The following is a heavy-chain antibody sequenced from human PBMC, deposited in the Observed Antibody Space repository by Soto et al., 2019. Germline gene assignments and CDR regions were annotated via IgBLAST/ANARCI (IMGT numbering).Heavy chain of an antibody. D-gene: IGHD3-3*01. V-gene: IGHV2-5*02. CDR3: AHRVLRTVFGLVTTTAIYFDF. CDR2: IYWDDDK. CDR1: GFSLTTSGVG. J-gene: IGHJ4*02. Sequence: QITLNESGPTVVSPTETLTLTCRFSGFSLTTSGVGVGWIRQSPGKAPEWLALIYWDDDKRYRASLKSRLTITKDTSKNQAVLTVSDLDPTDTATYYCAHRVLRTVFGLVTTTAIYFDFWGQGTPVAVSS.